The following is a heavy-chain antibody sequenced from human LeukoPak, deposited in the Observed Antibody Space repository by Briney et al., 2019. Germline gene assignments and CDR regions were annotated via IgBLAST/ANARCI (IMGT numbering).Heavy chain of an antibody. V-gene: IGHV4-38-2*02. CDR2: IYHSGST. J-gene: IGHJ5*02. D-gene: IGHD3-9*01. CDR3: ARDNRDYDILTGYSPRVWFDP. Sequence: PSETLSLTCTVSGYFISNGYYWGWIRQPPGKGLEWIGSIYHSGSTNYNPSLKSRVTISVDTSKNQFSLKLSSVTAADTAVYYCARDNRDYDILTGYSPRVWFDPWGQGTLVTVSS. CDR1: GYFISNGYY.